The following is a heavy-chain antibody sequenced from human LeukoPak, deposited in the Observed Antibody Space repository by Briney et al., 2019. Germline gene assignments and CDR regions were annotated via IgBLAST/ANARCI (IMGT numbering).Heavy chain of an antibody. CDR1: GFTFSTYW. J-gene: IGHJ4*02. V-gene: IGHV3-74*01. Sequence: GGSLRLSCAASGFTFSTYWMHWVRQAPGKGLVWVSRINGDGSTTTYADSVKGRFTISRDNAQNTLYLQMNSLRAEDTAVYYCARGGVDYWGQGTLVTVSS. CDR2: INGDGSTT. CDR3: ARGGVDY.